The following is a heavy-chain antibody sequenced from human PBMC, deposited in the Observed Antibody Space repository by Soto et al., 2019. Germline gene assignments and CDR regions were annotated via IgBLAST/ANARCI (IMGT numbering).Heavy chain of an antibody. CDR3: ARDPNDSSAYYHHYYYGMDV. D-gene: IGHD3-22*01. CDR1: GFAFSTYA. CDR2: ISGSGGSS. Sequence: EVQLLESGGALEHPGGSLRLSCAASGFAFSTYAMTWVRQAPGKGLEWVSVISGSGGSSYYAASVKGRFTISRDNSKNTLFLQMNGLRAEDTAVYYCARDPNDSSAYYHHYYYGMDVWGQGTTVTVSS. J-gene: IGHJ6*02. V-gene: IGHV3-23*01.